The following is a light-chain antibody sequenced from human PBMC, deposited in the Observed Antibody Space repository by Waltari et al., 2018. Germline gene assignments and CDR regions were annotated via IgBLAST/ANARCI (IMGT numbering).Light chain of an antibody. J-gene: IGKJ2*01. CDR2: DAS. V-gene: IGKV1-5*01. CDR1: QTITNW. Sequence: DIQMTQSPSTLSASVGDRVTITCRASQTITNWLAWYQPKPGKAPNVLIYDASTLESGVPSRFSGSGSGTEFTLTINSLQPDDFATYYCQHYNSFSHIYTFGQGTKLEI. CDR3: QHYNSFSHIYT.